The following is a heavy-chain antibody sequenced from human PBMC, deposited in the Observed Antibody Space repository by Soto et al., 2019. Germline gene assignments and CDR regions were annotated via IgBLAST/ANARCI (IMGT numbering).Heavy chain of an antibody. CDR2: ISAYNGNT. J-gene: IGHJ4*02. CDR3: ARDPPPPDY. V-gene: IGHV1-18*01. CDR1: GYTFASYA. Sequence: QVQLVQSGAEVKKTGASVKVSCKASGYTFASYAISWMRQAPGQGLEWMGWISAYNGNTNYAQKLQGRVTMTTDTSTSTAYMELRNLRAHDTAVYYCARDPPPPDYWGQGTLVTVSS.